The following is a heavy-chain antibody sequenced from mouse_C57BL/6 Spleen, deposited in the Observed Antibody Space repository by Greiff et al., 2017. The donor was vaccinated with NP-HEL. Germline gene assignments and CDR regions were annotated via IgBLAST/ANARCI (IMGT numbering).Heavy chain of an antibody. CDR2: IYPSDSET. CDR1: GYTFTSYW. Sequence: VQLQQPGAELVRPGSSVKLSCKASGYTFTSYWMDWVKQRPGQGLEWIGNIYPSDSETHYNQKFKDKATLTVDKSSSTAYMQLSSLTSEDSAVYYCARSGDYLYYAMDYWGQGTSVTVSS. D-gene: IGHD2-4*01. CDR3: ARSGDYLYYAMDY. J-gene: IGHJ4*01. V-gene: IGHV1-61*01.